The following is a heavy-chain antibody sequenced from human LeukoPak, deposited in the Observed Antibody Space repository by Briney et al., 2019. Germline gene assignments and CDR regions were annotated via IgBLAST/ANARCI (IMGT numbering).Heavy chain of an antibody. J-gene: IGHJ3*02. Sequence: PGGSLRLSCAASGFTFSSYEMNWVRQAPGKGLEWVSYISSSGSTIYYADSVKGRLTISRDNAKNSLYLQMNSLRAEDTALYYCAKGVRITMVRGAFDIWGQGTMVTVSS. CDR3: AKGVRITMVRGAFDI. CDR1: GFTFSSYE. V-gene: IGHV3-48*03. D-gene: IGHD3-10*01. CDR2: ISSSGSTI.